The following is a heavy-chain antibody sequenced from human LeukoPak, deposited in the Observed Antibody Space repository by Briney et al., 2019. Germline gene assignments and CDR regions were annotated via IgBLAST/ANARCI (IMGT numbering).Heavy chain of an antibody. J-gene: IGHJ4*02. D-gene: IGHD2-2*01. CDR1: GHSFTNYW. Sequence: GESLKISCKGSGHSFTNYWIGWVRQMPGKGLEWMGIIYPDDSDTRYSPSFQGQVTISADKSISTAYLQWSSLKASDTAMYYCARPGREKLPAAELDYWGQGTLVTVSS. CDR2: IYPDDSDT. CDR3: ARPGREKLPAAELDY. V-gene: IGHV5-51*01.